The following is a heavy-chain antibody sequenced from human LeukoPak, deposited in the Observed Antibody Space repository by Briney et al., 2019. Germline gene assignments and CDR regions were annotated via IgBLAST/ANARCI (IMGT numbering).Heavy chain of an antibody. CDR2: IYYSGST. J-gene: IGHJ4*02. Sequence: SETLSLTCTVSGGSISSSSYYWGWIRQPPGKGLEWIGSIYYSGSTYYNPSLKSRVTISVDRSKNQFSLKLSSVTAADTAVYYCARSTYYYDSSGYYSTYYFDYWGQGTLVTVSS. D-gene: IGHD3-22*01. V-gene: IGHV4-39*07. CDR1: GGSISSSSYY. CDR3: ARSTYYYDSSGYYSTYYFDY.